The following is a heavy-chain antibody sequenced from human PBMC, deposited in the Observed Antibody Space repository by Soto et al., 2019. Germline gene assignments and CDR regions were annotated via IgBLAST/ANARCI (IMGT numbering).Heavy chain of an antibody. Sequence: EVQLLESGGGLVQPGGSLRLSCAASGFTFSSYPMSWVRQAPGKGLEWVSGISGGAATTYYADSVKGHFTTSRDNSKNTLYLQMTSLRVEDTAVYYCAKVKAARHFDYWGQGTLVTVSS. J-gene: IGHJ4*02. CDR1: GFTFSSYP. CDR2: ISGGAATT. D-gene: IGHD6-6*01. V-gene: IGHV3-23*01. CDR3: AKVKAARHFDY.